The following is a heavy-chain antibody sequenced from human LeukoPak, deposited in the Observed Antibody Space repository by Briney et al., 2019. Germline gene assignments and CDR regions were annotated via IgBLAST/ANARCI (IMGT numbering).Heavy chain of an antibody. CDR3: ARSLEVGGIEYSSSSGDY. J-gene: IGHJ4*02. CDR2: ISAYNGNT. V-gene: IGHV1-18*01. D-gene: IGHD6-6*01. Sequence: ASVNVSCKASGYTFTSYGISWVRQAPGQGLEWMGWISAYNGNTNYAQKLQGRVTMTTDTSTSTAYMELRSLRSDDTAVYYCARSLEVGGIEYSSSSGDYWGQGTLVTVSS. CDR1: GYTFTSYG.